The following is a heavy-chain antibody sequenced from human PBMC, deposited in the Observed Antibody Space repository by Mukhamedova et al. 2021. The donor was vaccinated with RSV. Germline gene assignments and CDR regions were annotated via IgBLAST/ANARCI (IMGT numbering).Heavy chain of an antibody. D-gene: IGHD2-2*01. J-gene: IGHJ4*02. Sequence: GWLALIYWNDDKRYSPSLKSRLTITKDTSNNQVVLTMTNMDPLDTATYYCAHRRCSGNSCHYFDYWGQGTLVTVSS. CDR3: AHRRCSGNSCHYFDY. V-gene: IGHV2-5*01. CDR2: IYWNDDK.